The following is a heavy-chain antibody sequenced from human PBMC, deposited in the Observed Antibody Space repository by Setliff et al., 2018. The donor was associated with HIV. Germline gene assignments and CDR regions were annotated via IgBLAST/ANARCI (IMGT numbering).Heavy chain of an antibody. CDR1: GDTFTGYT. CDR3: ARDAGYSGSAWNY. CDR2: IIPSLGTA. J-gene: IGHJ4*02. Sequence: SVKVSCKSSGDTFTGYTITWVRQAPGQGLEWMGGIIPSLGTANYARRFQGRVTFTADASTSTVYMELSSLRSEDTGMYYCARDAGYSGSAWNYWGQGTLVTAPQ. D-gene: IGHD5-12*01. V-gene: IGHV1-69*13.